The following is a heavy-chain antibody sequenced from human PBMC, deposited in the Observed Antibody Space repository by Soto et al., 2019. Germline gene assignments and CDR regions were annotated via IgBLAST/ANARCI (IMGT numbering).Heavy chain of an antibody. CDR2: ISGSGSNP. D-gene: IGHD4-17*01. J-gene: IGHJ4*02. CDR1: GFTFSSYA. Sequence: EVQVLESGGGLVQPGGSLRLSCAASGFTFSSYAMSWVRKATGQGLNWVSAISGSGSNPYYADSVKGRFTISRDNSKNTLYLPMNSLRAEDTALDYCAKTASMTIRDGFDHWGQGTLVTVSS. V-gene: IGHV3-23*01. CDR3: AKTASMTIRDGFDH.